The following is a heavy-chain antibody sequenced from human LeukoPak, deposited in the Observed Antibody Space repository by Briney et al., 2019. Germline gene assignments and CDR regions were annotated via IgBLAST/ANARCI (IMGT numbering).Heavy chain of an antibody. CDR3: ARHLPYYYDSSGYYYGRGGFDP. Sequence: PSETLSLTCAVSGGSISSSNWWSWVRQPPGKGLEWIGEIYHSGSTNYNPSLKSRVTISVDTSKNQFSLKLSSVTAADTAVYYCARHLPYYYDSSGYYYGRGGFDPWGQGTLVTVSS. J-gene: IGHJ5*02. D-gene: IGHD3-22*01. V-gene: IGHV4-4*02. CDR2: IYHSGST. CDR1: GGSISSSNW.